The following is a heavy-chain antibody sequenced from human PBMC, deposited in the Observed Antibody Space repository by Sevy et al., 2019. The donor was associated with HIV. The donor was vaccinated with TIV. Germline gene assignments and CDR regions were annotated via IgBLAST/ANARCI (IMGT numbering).Heavy chain of an antibody. Sequence: GGSLRLSCAASGFTFSSYSVNWVRQAPGKGLEWVSSISSSSSYIYYADSVKGRFTISRDNAKNSLYLQMNSLRAEDTAVYYCARGVDSSSEYYFDYWGQGTLVTVSS. CDR3: ARGVDSSSEYYFDY. J-gene: IGHJ4*02. CDR2: ISSSSSYI. CDR1: GFTFSSYS. V-gene: IGHV3-21*01. D-gene: IGHD6-6*01.